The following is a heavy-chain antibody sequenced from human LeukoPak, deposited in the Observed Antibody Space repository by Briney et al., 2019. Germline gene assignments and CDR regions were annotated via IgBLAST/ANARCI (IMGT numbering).Heavy chain of an antibody. CDR1: GGTFVSYT. J-gene: IGHJ4*02. D-gene: IGHD3-3*01. V-gene: IGHV1-69*01. Sequence: SVKVSCKASGGTFVSYTISWVRQAPGQGLEWMGGIIPLFGTTKCAQKFQGRVTVTADESTGTAYMELNSLMSEDTAVYYCARERDVVVVPGTILGYYFDYWGQGTLVTVSS. CDR3: ARERDVVVVPGTILGYYFDY. CDR2: IIPLFGTT.